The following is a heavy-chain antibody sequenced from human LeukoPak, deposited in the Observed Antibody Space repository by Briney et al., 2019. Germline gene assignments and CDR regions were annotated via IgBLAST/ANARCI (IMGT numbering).Heavy chain of an antibody. CDR2: ISSSSSTI. J-gene: IGHJ5*02. D-gene: IGHD3-10*01. CDR3: ARDPAYGSGSSP. CDR1: GFTFSSYS. V-gene: IGHV3-48*01. Sequence: GGSLRLPCAASGFTFSSYSMNWVRQAPGKGLEWVSYISSSSSTIYYADSVKGRFTISRDNAKNSLYLQMNSLRAEDTAVYYCARDPAYGSGSSPWGQGTLVTVSS.